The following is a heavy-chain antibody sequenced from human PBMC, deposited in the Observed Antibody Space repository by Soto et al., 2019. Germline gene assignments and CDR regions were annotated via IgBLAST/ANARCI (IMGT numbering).Heavy chain of an antibody. J-gene: IGHJ4*02. Sequence: PSETLSLTCTVSGGSISSGGYYWSWIRQHPGKGLEWIGYIYYSGSTYYNPSLKSRVTISVDTSKNQFSLELSSVTAADTAVYYCARCEHSSSSWSSHFDYWGQGTLVTVSS. CDR3: ARCEHSSSSWSSHFDY. D-gene: IGHD6-6*01. V-gene: IGHV4-31*03. CDR1: GGSISSGGYY. CDR2: IYYSGST.